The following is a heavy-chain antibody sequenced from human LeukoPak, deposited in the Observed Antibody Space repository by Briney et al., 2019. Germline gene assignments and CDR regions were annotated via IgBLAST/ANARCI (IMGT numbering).Heavy chain of an antibody. Sequence: GASVKVSCKASGYTFTSYYIHWVRQAPGQGLERMGMIDPSGYTTIYAQKFQGRITMTRDTSTRTVFMELSSLRSEDTAVYYWAIPVGPGLSFDYWGEGTLVTVSS. J-gene: IGHJ4*02. V-gene: IGHV1-46*01. CDR1: GYTFTSYY. D-gene: IGHD2-2*01. CDR3: AIPVGPGLSFDY. CDR2: IDPSGYTT.